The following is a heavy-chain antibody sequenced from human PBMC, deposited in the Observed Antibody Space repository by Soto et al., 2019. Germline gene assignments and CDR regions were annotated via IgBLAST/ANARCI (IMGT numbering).Heavy chain of an antibody. CDR1: GFTFGDYA. J-gene: IGHJ6*02. Sequence: GGSLRLSCTASGFTFGDYAMSWVRQAPGKGLEWVGFIRSKAYGGTTEYAASVKGRFTISRDDSKSIAYLQRNSLKTEDTAVYYCTREFDIVVVVAATLYYGMDVWGQGTTVTVSS. CDR3: TREFDIVVVVAATLYYGMDV. D-gene: IGHD2-15*01. CDR2: IRSKAYGGTT. V-gene: IGHV3-49*04.